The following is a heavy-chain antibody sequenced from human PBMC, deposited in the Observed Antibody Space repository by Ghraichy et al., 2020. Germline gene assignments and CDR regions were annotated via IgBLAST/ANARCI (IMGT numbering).Heavy chain of an antibody. CDR1: GGSISSGGYY. J-gene: IGHJ3*02. CDR2: IYYSGST. D-gene: IGHD5-18*01. CDR3: ASADTAMATGGVFAFDI. V-gene: IGHV4-31*03. Sequence: SETLSLTCTVSGGSISSGGYYWSWIRQHPGKGLEWIGYIYYSGSTYYNPSLKSRVTISVDTSKNQFSLKLSSVTAADTAVYYCASADTAMATGGVFAFDIWGQGTMVTVSS.